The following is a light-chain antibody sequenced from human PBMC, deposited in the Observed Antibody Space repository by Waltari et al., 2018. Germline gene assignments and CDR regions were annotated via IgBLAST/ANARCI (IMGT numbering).Light chain of an antibody. V-gene: IGLV1-40*01. CDR2: GST. Sequence: QSVLTQPPSVSGAPGQRVTISCTGSVSNIGAGYDVHWYQQLPRAAPKLLIYGSTSRPLGVPARFFGSTAGTSASMAITGLQAEDEAEYYCQSYDTSLSVVFGGGTKLTVL. CDR1: VSNIGAGYD. J-gene: IGLJ3*02. CDR3: QSYDTSLSVV.